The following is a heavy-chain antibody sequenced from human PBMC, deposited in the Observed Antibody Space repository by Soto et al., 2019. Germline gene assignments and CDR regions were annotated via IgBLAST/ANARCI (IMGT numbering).Heavy chain of an antibody. CDR1: GFTFSSYS. D-gene: IGHD3-3*01. J-gene: IGHJ6*02. V-gene: IGHV3-48*02. CDR2: ISSSSSTI. CDR3: GSRDFGVVKAYYYYGMDA. Sequence: EVQLVESGGGLVQPGGSLRLSCAASGFTFSSYSMNWVRQAPGKGLEWVSYISSSSSTIYYADSVKGRFTISRDNAKNSRYLKMTSLRDEDTVVYYGGSRDFGVVKAYYYYGMDAWGQGPTVTVSS.